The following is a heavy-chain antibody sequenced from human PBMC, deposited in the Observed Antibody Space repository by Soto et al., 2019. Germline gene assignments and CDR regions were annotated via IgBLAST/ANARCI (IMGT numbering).Heavy chain of an antibody. D-gene: IGHD5-18*01. Sequence: ASVKVSFKASGYTFTGYYMHWVRQAPGQGLEWVGWINPNSGGTNYAQKFQGWVTMTRDTSISTAYMELSRLRSDDTAVYYCARNTAVDAFDIWGQGTMVTVSS. CDR1: GYTFTGYY. CDR3: ARNTAVDAFDI. CDR2: INPNSGGT. J-gene: IGHJ3*02. V-gene: IGHV1-2*04.